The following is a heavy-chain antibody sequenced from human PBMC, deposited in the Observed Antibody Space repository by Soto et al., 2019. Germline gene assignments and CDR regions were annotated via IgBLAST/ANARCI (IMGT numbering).Heavy chain of an antibody. J-gene: IGHJ3*02. Sequence: QVQLVESGGGVVQPGRSLRLSCAASGFTFSTFGMHWVRQAPGKGPEWVAIISYDGSKKYYADSVKGRSTISRDNSKNTLSLQMNSLRPEDTAGYYCAKGRLRFPSLRGNAVDIWGQGTMVTVSS. CDR2: ISYDGSKK. CDR3: AKGRLRFPSLRGNAVDI. V-gene: IGHV3-30*18. CDR1: GFTFSTFG. D-gene: IGHD3-10*01.